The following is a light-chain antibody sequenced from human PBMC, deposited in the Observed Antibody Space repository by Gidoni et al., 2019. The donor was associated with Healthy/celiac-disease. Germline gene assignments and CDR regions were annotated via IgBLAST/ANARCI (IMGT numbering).Light chain of an antibody. Sequence: DIVMTPSPLSLPVTPGEPASISCRSSQSLLPSNGYSYLDWYLQKPGQSPQLLIYLGSNRASGVPDRCSGSGSGTDFTLKISRVEAEDVGVYYCMQALQTPYTFGQGTKLEIK. J-gene: IGKJ2*01. CDR2: LGS. CDR3: MQALQTPYT. CDR1: QSLLPSNGYSY. V-gene: IGKV2-28*01.